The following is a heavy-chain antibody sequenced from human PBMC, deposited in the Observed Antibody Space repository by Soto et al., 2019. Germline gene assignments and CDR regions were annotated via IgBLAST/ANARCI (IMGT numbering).Heavy chain of an antibody. CDR1: GFTVSSNY. CDR2: IYSGGST. D-gene: IGHD6-19*01. J-gene: IGHJ4*02. V-gene: IGHV3-66*01. Sequence: HPGGSLRLSCAASGFTVSSNYMSWVRQAPGKGLEWVSVIYSGGSTYYADSVKGRFTISRDNSKNTLYLQMNSLRAEDTAVYYCARDQGGWPESHVPHWGQGTLVTVSS. CDR3: ARDQGGWPESHVPH.